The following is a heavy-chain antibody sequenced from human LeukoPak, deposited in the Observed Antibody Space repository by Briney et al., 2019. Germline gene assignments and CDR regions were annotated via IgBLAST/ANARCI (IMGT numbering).Heavy chain of an antibody. CDR1: GYTFATYY. J-gene: IGHJ4*02. CDR3: ARERRDRVTMTVVFKAFDY. Sequence: ASVKVSCKASGYTFATYYLHWVRQAPGQGLEWMGIIDPGGGSTTYAQKFQGRVTLTRDTSTSTVYMELSSLRSEDTAVYYCARERRDRVTMTVVFKAFDYWGQGTLVSVSS. CDR2: IDPGGGST. D-gene: IGHD3-22*01. V-gene: IGHV1-46*01.